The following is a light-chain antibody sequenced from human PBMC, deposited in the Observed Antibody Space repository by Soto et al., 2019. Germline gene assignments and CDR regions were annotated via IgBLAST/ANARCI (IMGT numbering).Light chain of an antibody. Sequence: EIVMSQSPATLSVSPGERATLSCRASQSVSSNLAWYQQKPGQAPRLLIYGGSSRATGIPVRFSGSGSETDFTLTITRLEPEDFAVYYCQQSQTFGQGTKVDI. V-gene: IGKV3D-15*01. CDR3: QQSQT. CDR1: QSVSSN. CDR2: GGS. J-gene: IGKJ1*01.